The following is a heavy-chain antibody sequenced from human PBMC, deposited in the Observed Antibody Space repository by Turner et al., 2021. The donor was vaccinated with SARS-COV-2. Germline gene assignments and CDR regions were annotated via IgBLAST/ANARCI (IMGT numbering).Heavy chain of an antibody. Sequence: QVQLVQSGAEVKKPGASVKVSCKASGYTFTSYDSSWVRQAPGQGLGWMGWISAYNGNTNYAQKLQGRVTMTTDTSTSTAYMELRSLRSDDTAVYYCARDRIAAAGTGWFDPWGQGTLVTVSS. J-gene: IGHJ5*02. CDR2: ISAYNGNT. D-gene: IGHD6-13*01. CDR1: GYTFTSYD. CDR3: ARDRIAAAGTGWFDP. V-gene: IGHV1-18*01.